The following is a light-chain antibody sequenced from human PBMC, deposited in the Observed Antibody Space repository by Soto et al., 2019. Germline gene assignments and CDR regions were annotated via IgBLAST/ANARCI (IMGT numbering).Light chain of an antibody. CDR2: GVT. CDR1: SSEFGGYNY. J-gene: IGLJ2*01. Sequence: QSALTQPASVSGSPGQSITISCTGTSSEFGGYNYVSWYQHHPGKAPKLMIYGVTNRPSGVSNRFSGSKSGNTASLTISGLQAEVEAVYYCSSDTTSKTLVLGGGTKLTVL. CDR3: SSDTTSKTLV. V-gene: IGLV2-14*03.